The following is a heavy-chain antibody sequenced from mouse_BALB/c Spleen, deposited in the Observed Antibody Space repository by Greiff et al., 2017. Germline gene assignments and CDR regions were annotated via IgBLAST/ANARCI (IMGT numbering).Heavy chain of an antibody. D-gene: IGHD2-4*01. CDR2: ISTYYGNT. CDR1: GYTFTDYA. V-gene: IGHV1-67*01. CDR3: ARKGDYGGFAY. Sequence: LVESGPELVRPGVSVKISCKGSGYTFTDYAMHWVKQSHAKSLEWIGVISTYYGNTNYNQKFKGKATMTVDKSSSTAYMELARLTSEDSAIYYCARKGDYGGFAYWGQGTLVTVSA. J-gene: IGHJ3*01.